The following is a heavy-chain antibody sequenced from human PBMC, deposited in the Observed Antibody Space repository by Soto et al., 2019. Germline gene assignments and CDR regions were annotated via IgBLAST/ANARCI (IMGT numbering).Heavy chain of an antibody. D-gene: IGHD3-10*01. Sequence: QVQLVESGGGVVQPGRSLRLSCAASGFSFSSYGMHWVRRAPGKGLEWVTVVGHDGSAQEYADSVKGRFTISRDNSKNTLYLQMDSLRAEDTAVYYCAKEFLPIPMVYWYFDLWGRGTLVTVSS. CDR1: GFSFSSYG. CDR3: AKEFLPIPMVYWYFDL. J-gene: IGHJ2*01. CDR2: VGHDGSAQ. V-gene: IGHV3-30*18.